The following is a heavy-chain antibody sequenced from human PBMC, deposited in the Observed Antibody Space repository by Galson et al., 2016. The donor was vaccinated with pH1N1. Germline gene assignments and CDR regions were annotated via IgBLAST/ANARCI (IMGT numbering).Heavy chain of an antibody. V-gene: IGHV3-23*01. CDR3: AKDRYREILHFPFDALDV. CDR1: GFTFKNYV. J-gene: IGHJ3*01. D-gene: IGHD1-14*01. CDR2: ISGRGGNT. Sequence: SLRLSCATSGFTFKNYVMSWVRQAPGKGLEWVSVISGRGGNTYYADSVKGRFTISRDNFKNTLYLEMNKLKDDDTAVYYCAKDRYREILHFPFDALDVWGQGTMVSVS.